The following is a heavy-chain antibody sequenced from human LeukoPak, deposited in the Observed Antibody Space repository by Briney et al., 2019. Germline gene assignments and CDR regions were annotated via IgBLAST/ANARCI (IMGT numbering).Heavy chain of an antibody. CDR2: IYYSGST. Sequence: SETLSLTCTVSGGSISSYYWGWIRQPPGKGLEWIGSIYYSGSTYYNPSLKSRVTISVDTSKNQFSLKLSSVTAADTAVYYCARHISGSYYLYYFDYWGQGTLVTVSS. CDR1: GGSISSYY. D-gene: IGHD1-26*01. J-gene: IGHJ4*02. V-gene: IGHV4-39*01. CDR3: ARHISGSYYLYYFDY.